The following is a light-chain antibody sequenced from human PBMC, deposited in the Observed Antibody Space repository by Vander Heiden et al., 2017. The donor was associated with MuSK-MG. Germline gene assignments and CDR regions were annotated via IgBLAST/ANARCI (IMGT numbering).Light chain of an antibody. V-gene: IGKV3-20*01. CDR3: QQDGSSPST. CDR1: QSISTTY. J-gene: IGKJ5*01. Sequence: EIVFTQSPGTLSLSPGERATLSCRASQSISTTYLAWYQQKPGQAPRLLIYGASSRATGIPDRFSGSGSGTDFTLTISRLEPEDFAVYYCQQDGSSPSTFGQGTLLEIK. CDR2: GAS.